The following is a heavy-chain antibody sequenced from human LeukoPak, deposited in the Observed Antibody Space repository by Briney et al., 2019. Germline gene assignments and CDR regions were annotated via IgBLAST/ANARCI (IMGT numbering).Heavy chain of an antibody. Sequence: ASVKVSCKASGGTFSSYAISWVRQAPGQGLEWMGGIIPIFATANYAQKFQGRVTITADESTSTAYMELSSLRSEDTAVYYCARVGYCSSTSCYLSADFDYWGQGTLVTVSS. CDR1: GGTFSSYA. CDR2: IIPIFATA. CDR3: ARVGYCSSTSCYLSADFDY. J-gene: IGHJ4*02. D-gene: IGHD2-2*01. V-gene: IGHV1-69*13.